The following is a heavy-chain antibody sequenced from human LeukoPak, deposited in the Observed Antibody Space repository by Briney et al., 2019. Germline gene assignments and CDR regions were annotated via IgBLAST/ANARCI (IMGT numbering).Heavy chain of an antibody. J-gene: IGHJ5*02. D-gene: IGHD1-7*01. CDR3: ARDHYAFITGTPFRFDP. V-gene: IGHV1-18*01. Sequence: GASVKVSCKASGYTFTSYGISWVRQAPGQGLEWMGWISAYNGNTNYAQKLQGRVTMTTDTSTSTAYVELRSLRSDDTAVYYCARDHYAFITGTPFRFDPWGQGTLVTVSS. CDR1: GYTFTSYG. CDR2: ISAYNGNT.